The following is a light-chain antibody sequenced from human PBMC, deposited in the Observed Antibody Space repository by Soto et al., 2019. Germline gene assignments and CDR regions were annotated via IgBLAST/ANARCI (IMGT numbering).Light chain of an antibody. J-gene: IGLJ1*01. CDR2: EVS. CDR1: SSDVGGYNF. Sequence: QSALTQPASVSGSPGQSITISCTGTSSDVGGYNFVSWYQQHPGKAPKLIISEVSNRPSGVSDRFSGSKSGSTASLTISGLQTEDEADYYCSSYTITTALVFGSGTKLTVL. V-gene: IGLV2-14*01. CDR3: SSYTITTALV.